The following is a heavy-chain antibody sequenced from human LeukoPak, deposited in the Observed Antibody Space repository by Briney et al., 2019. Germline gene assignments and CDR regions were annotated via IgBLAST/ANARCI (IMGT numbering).Heavy chain of an antibody. Sequence: SERLSLAYPVCGGCIRKGGCYGIWIRRHPGKDLEWIGCIYYSGRTYYNPSLKIRVTISVDTSKNQFSLKMSSVTAADTAVYYCATDGRFVIYYYGMDVWGQGTTVTVSS. CDR1: GGCIRKGGCY. CDR2: IYYSGRT. J-gene: IGHJ6*02. CDR3: ATDGRFVIYYYGMDV. V-gene: IGHV4-31*03. D-gene: IGHD3-16*02.